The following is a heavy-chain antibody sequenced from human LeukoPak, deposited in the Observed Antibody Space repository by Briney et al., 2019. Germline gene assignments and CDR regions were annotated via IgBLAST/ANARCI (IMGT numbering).Heavy chain of an antibody. J-gene: IGHJ6*03. V-gene: IGHV1-18*01. CDR2: ISAYNGNT. D-gene: IGHD3-10*01. CDR1: GGTFSSYG. Sequence: ASVKVSCKASGGTFSSYGISWVRQAPGQGLEWMGWISAYNGNTNYAQKLQGRVTMTTDTSTSTAYMELRSLRSDDTAVYYCARDIPMVRGVIVYYYYYYMDVWGKGTTVTISS. CDR3: ARDIPMVRGVIVYYYYYYMDV.